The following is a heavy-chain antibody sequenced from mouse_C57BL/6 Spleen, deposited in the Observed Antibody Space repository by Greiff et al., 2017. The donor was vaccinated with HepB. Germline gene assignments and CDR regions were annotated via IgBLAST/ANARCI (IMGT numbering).Heavy chain of an antibody. D-gene: IGHD1-1*01. CDR3: ARERITTVVATGDYFDY. V-gene: IGHV1-81*01. CDR2: IYPRSGNT. Sequence: QVQLQQSGAELARPGASVKLSCKASGYTFTSYGISWVKQRTGQGLEWIGEIYPRSGNTYYNEKFKGKATLTADKSSSTAYMELGSLTSEDSAVYVCARERITTVVATGDYFDYWGQGTTLTVSS. CDR1: GYTFTSYG. J-gene: IGHJ2*01.